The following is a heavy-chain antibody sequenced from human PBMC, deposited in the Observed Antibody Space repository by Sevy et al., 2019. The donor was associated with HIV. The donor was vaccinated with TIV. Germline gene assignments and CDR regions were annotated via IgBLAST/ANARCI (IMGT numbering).Heavy chain of an antibody. CDR3: TRGYSYGGHYYDGMDV. Sequence: ASVKVSCKASGYTFTGYYMHWVRQAPGQGLEWMGWINPNSGGTNYAQKFQGRVTMTRDTSISTAYMELSRLRSDDTAVYYCTRGYSYGGHYYDGMDVWGQGTTVTVSS. CDR2: INPNSGGT. V-gene: IGHV1-2*02. CDR1: GYTFTGYY. D-gene: IGHD5-18*01. J-gene: IGHJ6*02.